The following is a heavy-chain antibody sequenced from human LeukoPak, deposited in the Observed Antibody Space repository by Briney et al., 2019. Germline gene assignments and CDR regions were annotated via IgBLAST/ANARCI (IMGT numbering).Heavy chain of an antibody. Sequence: ASVKVSCKASGYTFTSYDINWVRQATGQGLEWMGWMNPNSGNTGYAQKFQGRVTMTRNTSISTAYMELSSLRSEDTAVYYCARDLGRITMVRGENGMDVWGQGTTVTVSS. D-gene: IGHD3-10*01. J-gene: IGHJ6*02. CDR3: ARDLGRITMVRGENGMDV. CDR1: GYTFTSYD. V-gene: IGHV1-8*01. CDR2: MNPNSGNT.